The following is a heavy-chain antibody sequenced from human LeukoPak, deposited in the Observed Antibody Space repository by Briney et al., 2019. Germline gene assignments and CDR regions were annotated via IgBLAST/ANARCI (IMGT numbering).Heavy chain of an antibody. V-gene: IGHV4-59*12. CDR2: IYYSGST. J-gene: IGHJ4*02. CDR1: GGSISSYY. CDR3: ARDPPYSGYDSGFDY. Sequence: PSETLSLTCTVSGGSISSYYWSWIRQPPGKGLEWIGYIYYSGSTNYNPSLKSRVTISVDTSKNQFSLKLSSVTAADTAVHYCARDPPYSGYDSGFDYWGQGTLVTVSS. D-gene: IGHD5-12*01.